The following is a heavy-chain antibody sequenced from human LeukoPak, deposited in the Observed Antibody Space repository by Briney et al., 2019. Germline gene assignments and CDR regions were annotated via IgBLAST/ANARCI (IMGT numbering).Heavy chain of an antibody. CDR3: ARDRYCSSTSCYAGVWFDP. V-gene: IGHV4-4*07. CDR2: IYTSGST. J-gene: IGHJ5*02. CDR1: GGSIGSYY. D-gene: IGHD2-2*01. Sequence: SETLSLTCTVSGGSIGSYYWSWIRQPAGKGLEWIGRIYTSGSTNYNPSLKSRVTMSVDTSKNQFSLKLSSVTAADTAVYYCARDRYCSSTSCYAGVWFDPWGQGTLVTVSS.